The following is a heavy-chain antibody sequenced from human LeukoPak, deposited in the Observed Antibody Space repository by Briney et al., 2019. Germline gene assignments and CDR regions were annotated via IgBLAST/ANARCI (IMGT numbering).Heavy chain of an antibody. CDR2: IHSSGST. CDR1: GGSISNNY. J-gene: IGHJ4*02. V-gene: IGHV4-59*08. CDR3: ARHGLKLVGASTIYFDN. D-gene: IGHD1-26*01. Sequence: PSETLSLTCSVSGGSISNNYWSWIRQSPEKGLEWIGYIHSSGSTDYNPSFKSRVVVSVDTSKNQVSLKLYSVTAADTAVYYCARHGLKLVGASTIYFDNWGQGTLVTVSS.